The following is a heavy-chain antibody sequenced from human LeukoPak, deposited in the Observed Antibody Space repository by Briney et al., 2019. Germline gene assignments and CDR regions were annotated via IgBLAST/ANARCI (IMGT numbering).Heavy chain of an antibody. Sequence: GGSLRLSCAASGFTFNSYSMTWVRQVPGRGPEWVANVNRDGSETYYLDSVKGRFTISKDNAKNSLYLQMNSLRAEDTALYHCARNNGMDVWGQGTTVIVSS. CDR2: VNRDGSET. CDR3: ARNNGMDV. CDR1: GFTFNSYS. J-gene: IGHJ6*02. V-gene: IGHV3-7*03.